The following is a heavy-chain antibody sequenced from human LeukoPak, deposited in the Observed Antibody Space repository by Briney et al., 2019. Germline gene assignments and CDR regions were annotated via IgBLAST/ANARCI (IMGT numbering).Heavy chain of an antibody. Sequence: GGSLRLSCAASGFTFSDYYMSWTRQAPGKGLEWVSYISSGAGNIYYADSVKGRFTISRDNAKNSLYLQMNSLRAEDTAVYYCARDPGYNILTGYYNDWGQGTLVTVSS. CDR1: GFTFSDYY. CDR3: ARDPGYNILTGYYND. D-gene: IGHD3-9*01. J-gene: IGHJ4*02. V-gene: IGHV3-11*01. CDR2: ISSGAGNI.